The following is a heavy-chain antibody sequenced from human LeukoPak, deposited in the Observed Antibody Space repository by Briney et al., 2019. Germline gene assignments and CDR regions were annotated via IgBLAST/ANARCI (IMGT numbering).Heavy chain of an antibody. CDR1: GGSISSYY. CDR3: ERGPWYWSFDI. J-gene: IGHJ3*02. Sequence: PSETLSLTCTASGGSISSYYWSWIRQPPGKGLEWIGYIYYSGSTNYNPSLTSRVTISVDTSKNQFSLKLSSVTAADTAVYYCERGPWYWSFDIWGQGTMVTVSS. CDR2: IYYSGST. V-gene: IGHV4-59*01. D-gene: IGHD2-8*02.